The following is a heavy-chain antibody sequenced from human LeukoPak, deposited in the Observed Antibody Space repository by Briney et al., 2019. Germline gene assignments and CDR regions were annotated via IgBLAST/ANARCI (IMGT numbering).Heavy chain of an antibody. CDR3: AKEKYGDLDY. D-gene: IGHD4-17*01. Sequence: GGSLRLSCAASGFTFSDYYMSWIRQAPGKGLEWVSYISSSGSTIYYADSVKGRVTISRDNSKNTLFVQMNSLRAEDTAVYYCAKEKYGDLDYWGQGTLVTVSS. CDR1: GFTFSDYY. V-gene: IGHV3-11*01. CDR2: ISSSGSTI. J-gene: IGHJ4*02.